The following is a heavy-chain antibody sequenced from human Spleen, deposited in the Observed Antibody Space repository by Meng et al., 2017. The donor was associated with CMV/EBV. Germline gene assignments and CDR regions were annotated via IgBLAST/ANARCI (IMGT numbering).Heavy chain of an antibody. Sequence: VSGGSISSSNWWSWVRQSPGKGLEWIGEIYHSGSTNYNPSLKSRVTISVDKSKNQFSLKLSSVTAADTAVYYCARDIYYDSIGYLPDSWGQGTLVTSPQ. D-gene: IGHD3-22*01. J-gene: IGHJ4*02. CDR3: ARDIYYDSIGYLPDS. CDR1: GGSISSSNW. V-gene: IGHV4-4*02. CDR2: IYHSGST.